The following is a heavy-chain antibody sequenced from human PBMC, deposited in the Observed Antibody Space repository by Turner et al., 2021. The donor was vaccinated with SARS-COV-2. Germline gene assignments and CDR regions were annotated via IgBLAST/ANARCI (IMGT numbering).Heavy chain of an antibody. V-gene: IGHV3-21*01. J-gene: IGHJ3*02. Sequence: EVQLVESGGGLVKPGGSLRLSCAASGFTFSSYSMNWVRQAPGKGLEWVSSISSSSSYIYYADSVKGRFTISRDNAKNSLYLQVNSLRAEDTAVYYCARARWHYYDSSGYYPDAFDIWGQGTMVTVSS. CDR2: ISSSSSYI. CDR3: ARARWHYYDSSGYYPDAFDI. D-gene: IGHD3-22*01. CDR1: GFTFSSYS.